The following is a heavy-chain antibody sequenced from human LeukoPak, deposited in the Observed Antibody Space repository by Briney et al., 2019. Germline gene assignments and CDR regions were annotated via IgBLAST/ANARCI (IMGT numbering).Heavy chain of an antibody. J-gene: IGHJ4*02. CDR2: IYYSGST. V-gene: IGHV4-30-4*01. CDR3: ASEPHYGDFFDY. CDR1: GGSISSGDYY. Sequence: PSQTLSLTCTVSGGSISSGDYYWSWIRQPPGTGLEWIGYIYYSGSTYYNPSLKSRVTISVDTSKNQFSLKLSSVTAADTAVYYCASEPHYGDFFDYWGQGTLVTVSS. D-gene: IGHD4-17*01.